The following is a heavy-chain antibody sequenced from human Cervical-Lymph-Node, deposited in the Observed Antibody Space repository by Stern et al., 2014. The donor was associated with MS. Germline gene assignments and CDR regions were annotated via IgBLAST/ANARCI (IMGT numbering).Heavy chain of an antibody. Sequence: VQLVDSGGGVVQPGRSLRLTCTVSGFTFSSYGMHWVRQAPGKGLEWVSVISYDGSDTYYAESVKGRFTISRDNTKNTLYLEMRRLRREDTAVYYCVKRGITEVRGVRLGDYWGPGTLVIVSS. D-gene: IGHD3-10*01. J-gene: IGHJ4*02. CDR2: ISYDGSDT. V-gene: IGHV3-30*18. CDR3: VKRGITEVRGVRLGDY. CDR1: GFTFSSYG.